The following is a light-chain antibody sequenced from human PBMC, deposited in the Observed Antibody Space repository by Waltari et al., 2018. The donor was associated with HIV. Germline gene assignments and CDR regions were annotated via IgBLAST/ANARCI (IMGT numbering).Light chain of an antibody. CDR3: QQYFRIPPT. J-gene: IGKJ4*01. CDR1: RSLLYSSDNMNY. V-gene: IGKV4-1*01. CDR2: WAS. Sequence: DIVMNQSPDSLPVSLGERATINCTSSRSLLYSSDNMNYLAWYQQKPRQPPKLLISWASTRESGVPDRFSGSGSGTAFTLTITRLQAEDVAVYHCQQYFRIPPTFGGGTKVDIK.